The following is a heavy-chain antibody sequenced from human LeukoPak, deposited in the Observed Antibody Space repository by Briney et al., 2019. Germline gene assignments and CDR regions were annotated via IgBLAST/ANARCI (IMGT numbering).Heavy chain of an antibody. CDR1: GYTFTGYY. J-gene: IGHJ4*02. CDR3: ARASGTMVRGVIGY. CDR2: ISPNSGGT. Sequence: GASVKVCCKASGYTFTGYYMHWVRQAPGQGLEWMGWISPNSGGTSYAQTFQGRVTISRDTSISTAYMELSRLRSDDTAVYYCARASGTMVRGVIGYWGQGTLVTVSS. D-gene: IGHD3-10*01. V-gene: IGHV1-2*02.